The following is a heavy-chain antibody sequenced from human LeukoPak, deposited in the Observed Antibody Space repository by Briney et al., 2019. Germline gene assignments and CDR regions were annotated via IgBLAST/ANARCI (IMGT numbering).Heavy chain of an antibody. CDR2: IYYSGST. J-gene: IGHJ6*03. CDR1: GGSISSHY. CDR3: ARYRETDVHIAMVRYYYYYMDV. V-gene: IGHV4-59*11. D-gene: IGHD5-18*01. Sequence: SETLSLTCTVSGGSISSHYWSWIRQPPGKGLEWIGYIYYSGSTIYNPSLKSRVTISVDTSKNQFSLKLKSVTAADTAVYHCARYRETDVHIAMVRYYYYYMDVWGKGTTVTVSS.